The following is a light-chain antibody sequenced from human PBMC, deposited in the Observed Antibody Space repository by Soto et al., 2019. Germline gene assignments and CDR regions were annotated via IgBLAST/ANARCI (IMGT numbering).Light chain of an antibody. CDR1: SGHSSYA. V-gene: IGLV4-69*01. Sequence: QLVLTQSPSASASLGASVKLTCTLSSGHSSYAIAWHQQQSEKGPRYLMKLNSDGSHSKGDGIPDRFSGSSSGAEHYLTISSLQSEDEADYYCQTWGTGIWVFGGGTKVTVL. J-gene: IGLJ3*02. CDR2: LNSDGSH. CDR3: QTWGTGIWV.